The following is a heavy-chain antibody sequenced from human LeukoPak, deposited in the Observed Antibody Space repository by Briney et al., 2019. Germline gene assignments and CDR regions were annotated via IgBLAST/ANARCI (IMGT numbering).Heavy chain of an antibody. D-gene: IGHD3-16*02. CDR1: GFTFSSYW. Sequence: SGGSLRLSCAASGFTFSSYWMSWVRQAPGKGLEWVANIKQDGSEKYYVDSVKGRFTISRDNAKNSLYLQMDSLRAEDTAVYYCARDTMITFGGVIVVPPNDYWGQGTLVTVSS. CDR2: IKQDGSEK. J-gene: IGHJ4*02. CDR3: ARDTMITFGGVIVVPPNDY. V-gene: IGHV3-7*01.